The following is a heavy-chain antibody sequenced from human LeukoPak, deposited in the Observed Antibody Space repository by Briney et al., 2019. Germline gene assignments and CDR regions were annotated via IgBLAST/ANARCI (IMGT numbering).Heavy chain of an antibody. CDR1: GFTFSNAW. CDR3: TSDSNPHIVVVPAATDY. J-gene: IGHJ4*02. V-gene: IGHV3-15*01. Sequence: PGGSLRLSCAASGFTFSNAWMSWVRQAPGKGLEWVGRIKSKTDGGTTDYAAPVKGRFTSSRDDSKNPLYLQMNSPKTEDTAVYYCTSDSNPHIVVVPAATDYWGQGTLVTVSS. CDR2: IKSKTDGGTT. D-gene: IGHD2-2*01.